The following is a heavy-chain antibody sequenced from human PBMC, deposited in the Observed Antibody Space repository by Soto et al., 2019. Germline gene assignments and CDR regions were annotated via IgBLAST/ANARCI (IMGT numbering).Heavy chain of an antibody. V-gene: IGHV4-31*03. D-gene: IGHD6-13*01. CDR3: ARDKSSGIAAAGYYYGMDV. CDR1: GCSISSGGYY. CDR2: IYYSGST. J-gene: IGHJ6*02. Sequence: SETLSLTCTVSGCSISSGGYYWSWIRQHPGKGLEWIGYIYYSGSTYYNSSLKSRVTISVDTSKNQFSLKLSSVTAADTAVYYCARDKSSGIAAAGYYYGMDVWGQGTTVTVSS.